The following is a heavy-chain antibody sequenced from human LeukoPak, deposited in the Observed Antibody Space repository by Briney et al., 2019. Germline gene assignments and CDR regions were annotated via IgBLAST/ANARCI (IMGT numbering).Heavy chain of an antibody. V-gene: IGHV1-2*02. CDR3: ARVTRRWLQFVYFDY. D-gene: IGHD5-24*01. CDR1: GYTFTGYY. J-gene: IGHJ4*02. CDR2: INPNSGGT. Sequence: ASVKLSCKASGYTFTGYYMHWVRQAPGQGLEWMGWINPNSGGTNYAQKLQGRVTMTRDTSISTAYMELSRLRSDDTAVYYCARVTRRWLQFVYFDYWGQGTLVTVSS.